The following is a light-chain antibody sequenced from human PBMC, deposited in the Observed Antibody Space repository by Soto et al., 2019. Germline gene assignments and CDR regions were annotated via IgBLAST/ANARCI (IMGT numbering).Light chain of an antibody. Sequence: DIQMTQSPSTLSASVGDRVTITCRASQSISSWLAWYQQKPGKAPKLLIYKASSLESGVPSRFSGSGSGTEFTLSISSLQSDDFGVYYCQQYDTWPRTFGQGTKVDIK. J-gene: IGKJ1*01. CDR3: QQYDTWPRT. V-gene: IGKV1-5*03. CDR2: KAS. CDR1: QSISSW.